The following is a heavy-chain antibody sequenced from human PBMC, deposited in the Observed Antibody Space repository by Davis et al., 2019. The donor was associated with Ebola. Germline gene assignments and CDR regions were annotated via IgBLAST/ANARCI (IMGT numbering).Heavy chain of an antibody. V-gene: IGHV4-34*01. J-gene: IGHJ4*02. Sequence: GSLRLSCAVSGGAFSGYFWSWIRQAPGKGLEWIGEVNDSGTAKYNPSLKVRPTISLDLIKKQFSLKLSSVTAADTAVYYCARLNSSSGLDYWGQGTLVTVSS. CDR2: VNDSGTA. CDR1: GGAFSGYF. CDR3: ARLNSSSGLDY. D-gene: IGHD6-6*01.